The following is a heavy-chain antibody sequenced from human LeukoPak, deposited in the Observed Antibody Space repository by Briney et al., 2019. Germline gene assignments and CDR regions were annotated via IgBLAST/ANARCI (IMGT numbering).Heavy chain of an antibody. Sequence: SETLSLTCTVSGGSISSGGYYWSWIRQHPGKGLEWIGYIYYSRSTYYNPSLKSRVTISVDTSKNQFSLKLSSVTAADTAVYYCARVEAYYYDSSGYYVGFFDYWGQGTLVTVSS. V-gene: IGHV4-31*03. D-gene: IGHD3-22*01. CDR2: IYYSRST. CDR1: GGSISSGGYY. CDR3: ARVEAYYYDSSGYYVGFFDY. J-gene: IGHJ4*02.